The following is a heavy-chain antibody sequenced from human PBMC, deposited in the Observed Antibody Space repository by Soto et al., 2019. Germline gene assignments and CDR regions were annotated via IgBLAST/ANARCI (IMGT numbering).Heavy chain of an antibody. Sequence: QVQLQESGPGLVKPSETLSLTCTVSGGTISSWYWSWIRQPPGKGLEWIGYIYYSGSTNCNPSLKRRVTLSVDTPKNHFSLTLSSVTAADTAVYYCARRYGSAIDYWGQGTLVTVSS. CDR2: IYYSGST. D-gene: IGHD1-26*01. CDR3: ARRYGSAIDY. V-gene: IGHV4-59*08. CDR1: GGTISSWY. J-gene: IGHJ4*02.